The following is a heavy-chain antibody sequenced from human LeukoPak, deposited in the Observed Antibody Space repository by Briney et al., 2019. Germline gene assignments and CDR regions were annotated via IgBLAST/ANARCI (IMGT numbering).Heavy chain of an antibody. CDR3: ARDPRFLQWAYGMDV. J-gene: IGHJ6*02. D-gene: IGHD3-3*01. CDR2: IYYSGST. CDR1: GGSISCGDYY. Sequence: SQTLSLTCTVSGGSISCGDYYWSWIRQPPGKGLEWVGYIYYSGSTYYNPSLKSRVTISVDTSKNQFSLKLSSVTAADTAVYYCARDPRFLQWAYGMDVWGQGTTVTVSS. V-gene: IGHV4-30-4*01.